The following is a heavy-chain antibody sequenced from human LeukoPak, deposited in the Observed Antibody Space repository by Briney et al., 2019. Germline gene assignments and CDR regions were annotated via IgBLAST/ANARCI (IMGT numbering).Heavy chain of an antibody. J-gene: IGHJ4*02. CDR3: ATVDSSGYYRLDY. CDR2: ISAYNDNT. CDR1: SYTFTSYG. D-gene: IGHD3-22*01. V-gene: IGHV1-18*01. Sequence: ASVKVSCKASSYTFTSYGISWVRQAPGQGLEWMGWISAYNDNTNYAQKLQGRVTMTTDTSTSTAYMELRSLRSDDTAVYYCATVDSSGYYRLDYWGQGTLVTVSS.